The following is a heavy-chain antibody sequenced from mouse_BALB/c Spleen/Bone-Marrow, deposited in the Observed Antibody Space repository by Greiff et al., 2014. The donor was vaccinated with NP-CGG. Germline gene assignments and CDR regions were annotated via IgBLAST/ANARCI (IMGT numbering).Heavy chain of an antibody. V-gene: IGHV14-3*02. D-gene: IGHD1-1*01. J-gene: IGHJ2*01. CDR1: GFNIKDTY. CDR2: IDPANGNT. Sequence: EVKLQESGAELVKPGASVKLSRTASGFNIKDTYMHWVKQRPERGLEWIGRIDPANGNTKYDPKFQGKATITADTSSNTAYLQLRSLTTEDTADYYCDSYPNGDTDAIDYWGQGTTLTVSS. CDR3: DSYPNGDTDAIDY.